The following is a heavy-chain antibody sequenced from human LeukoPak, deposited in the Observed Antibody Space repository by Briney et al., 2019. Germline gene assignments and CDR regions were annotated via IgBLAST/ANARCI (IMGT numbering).Heavy chain of an antibody. V-gene: IGHV4-59*12. CDR3: ARLKIYYYDSSGIDY. D-gene: IGHD3-22*01. CDR2: IYYSGST. J-gene: IGHJ4*02. Sequence: PSETLSLTCTVSGGSISSYYWSWIRQPPGKGLEWIGYIYYSGSTNYNPSLKSRVTISVDTSKNQFSLKLSSVTAADTAVYYCARLKIYYYDSSGIDYWGQGTLVTVSS. CDR1: GGSISSYY.